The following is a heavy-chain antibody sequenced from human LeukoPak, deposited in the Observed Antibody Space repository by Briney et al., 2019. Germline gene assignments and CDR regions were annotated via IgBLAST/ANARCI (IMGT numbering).Heavy chain of an antibody. CDR1: GFNFSYYA. CDR2: IWFDGSNE. J-gene: IGHJ4*02. D-gene: IGHD1-26*01. CDR3: ARLVGGTTGATDY. Sequence: GGSLRLSCTASGFNFSYYAMHWVRQAPGKGLAWMALIWFDGSNEYYEDSVKGRFTISRDNSKDTVFLQMNGLTVDDTAVYYCARLVGGTTGATDYWGQGSLVSVS. V-gene: IGHV3-33*01.